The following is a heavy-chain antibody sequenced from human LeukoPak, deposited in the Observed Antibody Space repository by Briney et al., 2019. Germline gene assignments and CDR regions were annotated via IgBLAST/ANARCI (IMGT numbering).Heavy chain of an antibody. CDR3: ARGRESYYDSSGYYP. J-gene: IGHJ5*02. CDR1: GGSFSGYY. V-gene: IGHV4-34*01. Sequence: SETPSLTCAVYGGSFSGYYWSWIRQPPGKGLEWIGEINHSGSTNYNPSLKSRVTISVDTSKNQFSLKLSSVTAADTAVYYCARGRESYYDSSGYYPWGQGTLVTVSS. D-gene: IGHD3-22*01. CDR2: INHSGST.